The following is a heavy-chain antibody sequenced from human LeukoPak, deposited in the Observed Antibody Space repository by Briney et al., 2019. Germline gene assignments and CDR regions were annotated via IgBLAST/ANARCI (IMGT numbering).Heavy chain of an antibody. J-gene: IGHJ4*02. Sequence: GGSLRLSCAASGFTFSSYSMNWVRQAPGKGLEWVSYISSSSSTIYYADSVKGRFTISRDNAKNSLYLQMNSLRAEDAAVYYCARDRRYGGKKGNDYWGQGTLVTVSS. D-gene: IGHD4-23*01. CDR1: GFTFSSYS. V-gene: IGHV3-48*04. CDR3: ARDRRYGGKKGNDY. CDR2: ISSSSSTI.